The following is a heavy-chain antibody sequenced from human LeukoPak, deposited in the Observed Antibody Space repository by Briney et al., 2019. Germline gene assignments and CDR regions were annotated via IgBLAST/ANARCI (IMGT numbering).Heavy chain of an antibody. D-gene: IGHD2-21*01. Sequence: GGSLRLSCAASGFTFSSYAMSWVRQAPGKGLEWVSAISGSGGCTYYADSVKGRFTISRDNSKNTLYLQMNSLRAEDTAVYYCAKGKGKIIVGDYWGQGTLVTVSS. J-gene: IGHJ4*02. CDR3: AKGKGKIIVGDY. CDR1: GFTFSSYA. V-gene: IGHV3-23*01. CDR2: ISGSGGCT.